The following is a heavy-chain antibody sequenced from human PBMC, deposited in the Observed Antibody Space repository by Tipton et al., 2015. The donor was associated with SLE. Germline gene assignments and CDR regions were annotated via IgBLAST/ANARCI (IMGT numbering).Heavy chain of an antibody. J-gene: IGHJ6*03. V-gene: IGHV4-59*01. Sequence: TLSLTCTVSGGSISSYYWSWIRQPPGKGLEWIGYIYYSGSTNYNPSLKSRVTISVDTSKNQFSLKLSSVTAADTAVYYCARRFTVTGRGYYYYYYMDVWGKGTTVTVSS. CDR3: ARRFTVTGRGYYYYYYMDV. D-gene: IGHD4-11*01. CDR2: IYYSGST. CDR1: GGSISSYY.